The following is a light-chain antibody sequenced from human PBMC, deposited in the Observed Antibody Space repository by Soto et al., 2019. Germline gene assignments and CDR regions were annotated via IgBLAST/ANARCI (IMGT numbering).Light chain of an antibody. J-gene: IGKJ1*01. CDR2: DAS. V-gene: IGKV1-5*01. Sequence: DIQMTQSPSTLSASVGDRVTITCRASQSFSTWLAWYQQKPGKAPKLLIYDASSLESGVPSRFSGSRSGPDFTLTISSLQPEDFATYYCQQSYSSPPTFGQGTKVDI. CDR1: QSFSTW. CDR3: QQSYSSPPT.